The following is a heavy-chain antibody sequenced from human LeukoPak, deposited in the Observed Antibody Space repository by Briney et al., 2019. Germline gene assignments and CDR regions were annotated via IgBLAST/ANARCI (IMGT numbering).Heavy chain of an antibody. CDR3: ARPAIPYSFGFAAFDI. Sequence: GESLKISCEGSGFSFRSYWIGWVRQLPGKGLEWMGIIHPSDSDTRYSPTFKGQVTISADRSTAYLQWNSLKASDTAMYYCARPAIPYSFGFAAFDIWGQGTMVTVSS. CDR1: GFSFRSYW. J-gene: IGHJ3*02. CDR2: IHPSDSDT. V-gene: IGHV5-51*01. D-gene: IGHD5-18*01.